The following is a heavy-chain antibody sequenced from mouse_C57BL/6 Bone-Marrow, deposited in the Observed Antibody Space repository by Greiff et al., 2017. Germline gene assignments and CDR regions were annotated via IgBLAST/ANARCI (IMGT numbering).Heavy chain of an antibody. CDR2: MYPGSGNT. CDR3: ASSKVGC. Sequence: QVQLQQSGPELVKPGASVKISCKASGYTFTDYYINWVKQRPGQGLEWIGWMYPGSGNTKYNEKFKGKATLTVDTSSSTAYMQLSSLTSEDSAVYFCASSKVGCWSQGATLTVSS. D-gene: IGHD1-3*01. J-gene: IGHJ2*01. CDR1: GYTFTDYY. V-gene: IGHV1-84*01.